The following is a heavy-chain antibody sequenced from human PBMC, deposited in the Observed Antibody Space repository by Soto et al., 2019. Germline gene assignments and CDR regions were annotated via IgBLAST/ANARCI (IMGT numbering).Heavy chain of an antibody. CDR2: IYYRGST. D-gene: IGHD7-27*01. J-gene: IGHJ3*02. Sequence: SETLSLTCTVSGGSISSYYWSWIRQPPGKGLEWSGYIYYRGSTNYNPSLKSRVTISVDTSKNQFSLKLSSVTAADTAGYYCARVWGCAFDIWGQGTMVAAS. CDR3: ARVWGCAFDI. CDR1: GGSISSYY. V-gene: IGHV4-59*01.